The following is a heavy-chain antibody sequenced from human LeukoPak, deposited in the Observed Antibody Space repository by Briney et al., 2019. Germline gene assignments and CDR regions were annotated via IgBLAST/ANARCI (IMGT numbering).Heavy chain of an antibody. CDR2: IKRKTDGGTT. Sequence: GSLRLSCAASGFTFRNAWMTWVRQAPGEGLEWVGRIKRKTDGGTTDYAAPVKGRFTISRDDSKNTLYLQMNSLKTEDTAVYYCTTTAAGIFDYWGQGTLVTVSS. J-gene: IGHJ4*02. CDR1: GFTFRNAW. D-gene: IGHD6-13*01. V-gene: IGHV3-15*01. CDR3: TTTAAGIFDY.